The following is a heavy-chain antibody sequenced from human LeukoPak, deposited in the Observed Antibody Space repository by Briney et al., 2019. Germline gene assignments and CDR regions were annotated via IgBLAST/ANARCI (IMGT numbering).Heavy chain of an antibody. V-gene: IGHV1-2*02. CDR2: INPNSGGT. CDR1: GYTFTGYY. CDR3: ARVAAAGWYYFDY. Sequence: ASVKVSCKASGYTFTGYYMHWVRQAPGQGVEWMGWINPNSGGTNYAQKFQGRVTMTRDTSISTAYMELSRLRSDDTAVYYCARVAAAGWYYFDYWGQGTLVTVSS. J-gene: IGHJ4*02. D-gene: IGHD6-13*01.